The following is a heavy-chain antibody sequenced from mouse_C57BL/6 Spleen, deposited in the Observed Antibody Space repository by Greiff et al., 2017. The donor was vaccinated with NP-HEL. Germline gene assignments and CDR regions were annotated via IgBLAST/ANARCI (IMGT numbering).Heavy chain of an antibody. CDR3: ARWDGSSYFDY. D-gene: IGHD1-1*01. CDR2: IYPGDGDT. CDR1: GYAFSSYW. J-gene: IGHJ2*01. Sequence: VQLQESGAELVKPGASVKISCKASGYAFSSYWMNWVKQRPGKGLEWIGQIYPGDGDTNYNGKFKGKATLTADKSSSTAYMQLSSLTSEDSAVYFCARWDGSSYFDYWGQGTTLTVSS. V-gene: IGHV1-80*01.